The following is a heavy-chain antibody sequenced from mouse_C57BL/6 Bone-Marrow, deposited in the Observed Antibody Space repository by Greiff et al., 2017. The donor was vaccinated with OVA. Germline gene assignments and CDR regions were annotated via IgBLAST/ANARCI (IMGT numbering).Heavy chain of an antibody. Sequence: EVKLMESEGGLVQPGSSMKLSCTASGFTFSDYYMAWVRQVPEKGLEWVANINYDGSSTYYLDSLKSRFIISRDNAKNILYLQMSSLKSEDTATYCCAIDLWYFDVWGTGTTVTVSS. CDR1: GFTFSDYY. V-gene: IGHV5-16*01. J-gene: IGHJ1*03. CDR3: AIDLWYFDV. CDR2: INYDGSST.